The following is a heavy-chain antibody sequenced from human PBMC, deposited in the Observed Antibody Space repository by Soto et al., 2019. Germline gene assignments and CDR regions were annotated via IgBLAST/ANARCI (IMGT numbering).Heavy chain of an antibody. J-gene: IGHJ6*02. CDR2: ISYDGSNR. Sequence: QEQLVESGGGVVQPERSLTLSCAGSGFTFSNYAMHWVRQAPGKGLEWVAVISYDGSNRYYANSVKGRFTISRDNSKNTVYVQMNSLGPEDTAVYYCAGDGYGMDVWGQGTTVTVSS. V-gene: IGHV3-30-3*01. CDR1: GFTFSNYA. D-gene: IGHD2-2*03. CDR3: AGDGYGMDV.